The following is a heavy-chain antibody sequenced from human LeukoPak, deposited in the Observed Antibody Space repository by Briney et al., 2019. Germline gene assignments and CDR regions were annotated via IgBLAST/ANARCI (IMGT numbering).Heavy chain of an antibody. V-gene: IGHV3-7*01. CDR2: IKEDGSEK. CDR3: ATGRQLGY. J-gene: IGHJ4*02. Sequence: GRSLSLSCAASGFTFSNYWMSWVRQAPGKGLEWVANIKEDGSEKYYVDSVKGRFTISRDNARNSLYLQMNSLRAEDTAVYYCATGRQLGYGGQGTLATVSS. CDR1: GFTFSNYW. D-gene: IGHD6-13*01.